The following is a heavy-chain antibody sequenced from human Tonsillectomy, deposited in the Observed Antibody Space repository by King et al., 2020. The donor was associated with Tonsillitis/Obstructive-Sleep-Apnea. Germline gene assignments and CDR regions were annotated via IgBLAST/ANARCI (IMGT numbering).Heavy chain of an antibody. CDR1: GGSISSYY. D-gene: IGHD2-2*01. J-gene: IGHJ4*02. Sequence: VQLQESGPGLVKPSETLSLTCTVSGGSISSYYWSWIRQPPGMGLEWIGYIYYSGSTNYNPSLKSRVTISVDTSKNQFSLKLSSVTAADTAVYYCARAWNRSSTSKGLFDYWGQGTLVTVSS. CDR3: ARAWNRSSTSKGLFDY. CDR2: IYYSGST. V-gene: IGHV4-59*01.